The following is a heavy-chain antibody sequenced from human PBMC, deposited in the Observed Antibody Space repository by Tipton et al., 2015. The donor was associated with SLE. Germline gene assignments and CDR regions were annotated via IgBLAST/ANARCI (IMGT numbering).Heavy chain of an antibody. V-gene: IGHV3-23*01. CDR2: ISGSGGST. D-gene: IGHD4-17*01. J-gene: IGHJ6*02. CDR3: AKSPGTTVKTGYYYYYGMDV. CDR1: GFTFSSYA. Sequence: SLRLSCAASGFTFSSYAMSWVRQAPGKGLEWVSAISGSGGSTYYADSVKGRFTISRDNSKNTLYLQMNSLRAEDTAVYYCAKSPGTTVKTGYYYYYGMDVWGQGTTVTVSS.